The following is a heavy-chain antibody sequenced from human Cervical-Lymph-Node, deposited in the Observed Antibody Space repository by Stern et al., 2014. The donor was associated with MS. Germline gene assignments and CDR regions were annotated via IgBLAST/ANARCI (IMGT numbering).Heavy chain of an antibody. D-gene: IGHD5-18*01. CDR1: GYSFSNYW. V-gene: IGHV5-51*03. CDR3: ATAPPRGYTYGNFDY. CDR2: IYPGDSDT. Sequence: EVQLVQTGTEVKKPGESLKISCKGSGYSFSNYWIGWVRQMPGKGLEWIGIIYPGDSDTRYSPSFQGQVPISADKSINTAYLQWSSLKASDTAFYYCATAPPRGYTYGNFDYWGQGTLVTVSS. J-gene: IGHJ4*02.